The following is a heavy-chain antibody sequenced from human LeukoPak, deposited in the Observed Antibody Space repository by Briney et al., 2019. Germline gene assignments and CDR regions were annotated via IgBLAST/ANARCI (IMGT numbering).Heavy chain of an antibody. V-gene: IGHV4-30-2*01. CDR2: IYHSGST. CDR1: GGSISSGGYY. CDR3: ARPLYDPYAFDI. Sequence: SQTLSLTCTVSGGSISSGGYYWSWIRQPPGKGLEWIGYIYHSGSTYYNPSLKSRVTISVDRSKNQFSLKLSSVTAADTAVYYCARPLYDPYAFDIWGQGTMVTVSS. J-gene: IGHJ3*02. D-gene: IGHD3-16*01.